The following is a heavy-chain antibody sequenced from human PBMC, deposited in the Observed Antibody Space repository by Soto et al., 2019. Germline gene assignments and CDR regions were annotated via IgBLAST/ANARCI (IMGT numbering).Heavy chain of an antibody. Sequence: QVQLVQSGAEEKKPGASVKVSCKASGYTFISYAMYWVRQAPGQRLEWMGWINAGNGNTKYSQKFQGRVTITRDTSASTAYMELSRLRTEDTAVSYCARDFNYGSGDYWGKGTLVTVSS. CDR2: INAGNGNT. CDR3: ARDFNYGSGDY. V-gene: IGHV1-3*05. CDR1: GYTFISYA. D-gene: IGHD3-10*01. J-gene: IGHJ4*02.